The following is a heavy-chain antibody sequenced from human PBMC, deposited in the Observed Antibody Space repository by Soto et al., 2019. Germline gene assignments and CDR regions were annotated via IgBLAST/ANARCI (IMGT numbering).Heavy chain of an antibody. CDR3: ARGKGYYYDSSGYYSGGRFDY. CDR2: ISYDGSNK. V-gene: IGHV3-30-3*01. D-gene: IGHD3-22*01. J-gene: IGHJ4*02. CDR1: GFTFSSYA. Sequence: QVQLVESGGGVVQPGRSLRLSCAASGFTFSSYAMHWVRQAPGKGLEWVAVISYDGSNKYYADSVKGRFTISRDNSKNTLYLQMNSLRAEDTAVYYCARGKGYYYDSSGYYSGGRFDYWGQGTLVTVSS.